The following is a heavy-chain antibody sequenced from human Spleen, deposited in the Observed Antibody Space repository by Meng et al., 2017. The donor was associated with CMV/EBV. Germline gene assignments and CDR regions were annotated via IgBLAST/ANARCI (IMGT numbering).Heavy chain of an antibody. D-gene: IGHD3-3*01. J-gene: IGHJ4*02. Sequence: LRLSCTVSGGSISSSRYYWGWIRQPPGKALEWLALIYWNDDKRYSPSLKSRLTITKDTSKNQVVLTMTNMDPVDTATYYCAHTDYDFWSGPGENYFDYWGQGTLVTVSS. V-gene: IGHV2-5*01. CDR2: IYWNDDK. CDR1: GGSISSSRYY. CDR3: AHTDYDFWSGPGENYFDY.